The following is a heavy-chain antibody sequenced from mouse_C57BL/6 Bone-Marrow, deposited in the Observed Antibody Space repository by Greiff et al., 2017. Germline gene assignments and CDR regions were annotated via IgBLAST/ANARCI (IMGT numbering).Heavy chain of an antibody. CDR3: AMYRGYWYFDV. CDR1: GYTFTNYW. V-gene: IGHV1-63*01. CDR2: IYPGGGYT. Sequence: VQLQQSGAELVRPGTSVKMSCKASGYTFTNYWIGWAKQRPGHGLEWIGDIYPGGGYTNYNEKFKGKATLTADKSSSKAYMQFSSLTSEDSAIYYCAMYRGYWYFDVWGTGTTVTVSS. D-gene: IGHD5-1*01. J-gene: IGHJ1*03.